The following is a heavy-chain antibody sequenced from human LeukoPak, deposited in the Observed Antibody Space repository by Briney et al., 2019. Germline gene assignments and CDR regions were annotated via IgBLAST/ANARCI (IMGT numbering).Heavy chain of an antibody. CDR3: SKDLGRVGYKK. J-gene: IGHJ4*02. D-gene: IGHD5-24*01. V-gene: IGHV3-74*01. Sequence: GGSLRLSCAASGFTFSSYWMHWVRQAPGKGLVWVSRINSIGSDTTYADSVKGRFTISRDNAKNTLFLQMNSLRAEDTAVYYCSKDLGRVGYKKWGQGTLVTVSS. CDR2: INSIGSDT. CDR1: GFTFSSYW.